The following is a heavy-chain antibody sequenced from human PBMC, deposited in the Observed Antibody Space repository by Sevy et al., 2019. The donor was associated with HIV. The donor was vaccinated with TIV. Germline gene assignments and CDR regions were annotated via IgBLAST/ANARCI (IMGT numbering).Heavy chain of an antibody. CDR1: GYTLTQLS. CDR2: FVPEDGET. V-gene: IGHV1-24*01. CDR3: ATTKDYYDGSGYPFDD. D-gene: IGHD3-22*01. Sequence: ASVKVSCKVSGYTLTQLSMHWVRQAPGDWPEWMGTFVPEDGETMYAQKFQGRVIMTEDTSTDTVYMELSSLRSEDTAFYYCATTKDYYDGSGYPFDDWGQGTLVTVSS. J-gene: IGHJ4*02.